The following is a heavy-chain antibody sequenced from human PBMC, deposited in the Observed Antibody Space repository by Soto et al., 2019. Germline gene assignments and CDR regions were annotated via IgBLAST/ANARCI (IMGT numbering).Heavy chain of an antibody. V-gene: IGHV3-64*01. CDR1: GFTFSSYA. D-gene: IGHD6-19*01. Sequence: GGSLRLSCAASGFTFSSYAMHWVRQAPGKGLEYVSAISSNGGSTYYANSVKGRFTISRDNSKNTLYLQMGSLRAEDMAVYYCARGMEYSSGWSDYWGQGTLVTVSS. CDR2: ISSNGGST. J-gene: IGHJ4*02. CDR3: ARGMEYSSGWSDY.